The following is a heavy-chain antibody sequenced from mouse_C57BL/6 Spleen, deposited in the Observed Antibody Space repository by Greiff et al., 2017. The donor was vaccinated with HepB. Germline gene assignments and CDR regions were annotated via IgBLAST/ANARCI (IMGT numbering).Heavy chain of an antibody. D-gene: IGHD2-1*01. V-gene: IGHV1-82*01. Sequence: QVQLQQSGPELVKPGASVKISCKASGYAFSSSWMNWVKQRPGKGLEWIGRIYPGDGDTNYNGKFKGKATLTADKSSSTAYMQLSSLTSEDSAVHFCARLDYGNYEYFDVWGTGTTVTVSS. CDR2: IYPGDGDT. CDR3: ARLDYGNYEYFDV. J-gene: IGHJ1*03. CDR1: GYAFSSSW.